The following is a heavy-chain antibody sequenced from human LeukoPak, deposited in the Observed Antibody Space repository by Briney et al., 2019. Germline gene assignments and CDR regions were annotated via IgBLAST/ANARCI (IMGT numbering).Heavy chain of an antibody. CDR3: AKLAAAGIRTFFDY. Sequence: GGSLRLSCVASGFIFSSYGMSWVRQAPGKGLEWVSAISGSGGSTYYADSVKGRFTISRDNSKNTLYLQMNSLRAEDTAVYYCAKLAAAGIRTFFDYWGQGTLVAVSS. CDR1: GFIFSSYG. V-gene: IGHV3-23*01. J-gene: IGHJ4*02. D-gene: IGHD6-13*01. CDR2: ISGSGGST.